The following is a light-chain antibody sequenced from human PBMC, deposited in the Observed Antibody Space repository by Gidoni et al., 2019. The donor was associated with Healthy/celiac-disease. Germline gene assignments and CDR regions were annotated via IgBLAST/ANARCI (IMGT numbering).Light chain of an antibody. CDR1: QSVLYSSNNKNY. V-gene: IGKV4-1*01. CDR2: WAS. J-gene: IGKJ5*01. CDR3: QQYYSTPIT. Sequence: RATINCKSSQSVLYSSNNKNYLAWYQQKPGQHPKLLIYWASTRESGVPDRFSGSGSGTDFTLTISSLQAEDVAVYYCQQYYSTPITFGQGTRLEIK.